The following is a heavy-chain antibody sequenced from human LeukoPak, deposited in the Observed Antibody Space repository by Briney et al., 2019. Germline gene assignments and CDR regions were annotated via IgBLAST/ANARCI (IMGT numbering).Heavy chain of an antibody. D-gene: IGHD3-3*01. Sequence: GGSLRLSCAASGFTFSSYWMTWVRQAPGKGLEWVANIEQDGSEKYYVDSVKGRFTISRDNAKNSLYLQMNSLRAEDTAVYYCARNGLYYDFWSGYYNYYYYMDVWGKGTTVTVSS. J-gene: IGHJ6*03. CDR3: ARNGLYYDFWSGYYNYYYYMDV. CDR1: GFTFSSYW. CDR2: IEQDGSEK. V-gene: IGHV3-7*01.